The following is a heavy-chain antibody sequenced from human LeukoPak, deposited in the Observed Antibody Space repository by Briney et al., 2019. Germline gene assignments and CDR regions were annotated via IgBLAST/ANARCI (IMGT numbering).Heavy chain of an antibody. Sequence: ASVKVSCKASGYTFTSYGISWVRQAPGQGLEWMGWISAYNGNTNYAQKLQGRVTMTTDTSTSTAYMELRSLRSDDTAVYYCARTIGASSDFWSGYYEPRATETIDYWGQGTLVTVSS. J-gene: IGHJ4*02. CDR1: GYTFTSYG. V-gene: IGHV1-18*01. CDR3: ARTIGASSDFWSGYYEPRATETIDY. CDR2: ISAYNGNT. D-gene: IGHD3-3*01.